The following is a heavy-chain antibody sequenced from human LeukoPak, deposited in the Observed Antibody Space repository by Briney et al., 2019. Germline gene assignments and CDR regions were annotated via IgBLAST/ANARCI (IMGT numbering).Heavy chain of an antibody. CDR3: ARRGLVVIPV. J-gene: IGHJ4*02. CDR2: TYYGGTT. CDR1: GGSVGSSDSY. D-gene: IGHD2-21*01. Sequence: PSETLSLTCTVSGGSVGSSDSYWVWVRQPPGKGLEWVGSTYYGGTTHYSPSLKSRLTISADTSRNQFSLSLTSVTAADTAVYFCARRGLVVIPVWGQGTLVTVSS. V-gene: IGHV4-39*01.